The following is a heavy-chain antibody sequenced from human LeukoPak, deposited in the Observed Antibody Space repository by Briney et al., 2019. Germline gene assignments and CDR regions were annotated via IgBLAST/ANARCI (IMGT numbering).Heavy chain of an antibody. V-gene: IGHV3-74*01. CDR2: INTDGTVT. D-gene: IGHD6-19*01. Sequence: GGSLRLSCAASGFNFSKYWMLWVRQAPAKGLDSVSRINTDGTVTTYADSVKGRFTVSRDNADNTMFLQMNSVRDEDTAVYYCATKQWLAPPPDSWGQGTPVTVSS. CDR3: ATKQWLAPPPDS. CDR1: GFNFSKYW. J-gene: IGHJ4*02.